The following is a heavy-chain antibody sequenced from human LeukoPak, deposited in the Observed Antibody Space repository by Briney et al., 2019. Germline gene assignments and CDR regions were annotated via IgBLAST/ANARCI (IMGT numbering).Heavy chain of an antibody. D-gene: IGHD3-9*01. V-gene: IGHV3-23*01. CDR3: AKVRYFDWLLSSNYFDY. CDR1: GFTFSSYA. J-gene: IGHJ4*02. Sequence: GGSLRLSCAASGFTFSSYAMSWVRQAPGKGLEWVSAISGSGGSTYYADSVKGRFTISRDNSKNTLYLQMNSLRAEDTAVYYCAKVRYFDWLLSSNYFDYWGQGTLVTVSS. CDR2: ISGSGGST.